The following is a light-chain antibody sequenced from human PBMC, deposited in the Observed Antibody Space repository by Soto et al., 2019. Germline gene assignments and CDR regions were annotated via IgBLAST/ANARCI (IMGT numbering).Light chain of an antibody. J-gene: IGKJ3*01. CDR3: QKYNSAPPGVT. CDR1: QGISNY. CDR2: AAS. V-gene: IGKV1-27*01. Sequence: DIQMTQSPSSLSASVGDRVTITCRASQGISNYLAWYQQKPGKVPNILIYAASTLQSGVPSRFSGSGAGTDFTLTISSLQPEDVATYCCQKYNSAPPGVTFGPGTKVDIK.